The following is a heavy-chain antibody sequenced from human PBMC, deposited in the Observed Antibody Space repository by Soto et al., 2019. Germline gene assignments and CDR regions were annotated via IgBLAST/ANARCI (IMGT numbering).Heavy chain of an antibody. V-gene: IGHV6-1*01. J-gene: IGHJ6*02. CDR3: TKQKGDSRTYYGMDV. CDR1: GDSVSSNSAA. CDR2: AYYRSQWYY. D-gene: IGHD2-21*02. Sequence: SQTLSLTCAISGDSVSSNSAAWNWIRQSPSRGLEWLGRAYYRSQWYYDSAVSVKSRITVIPDTSKNQFSLHLSSVTPEDTAIYYCTKQKGDSRTYYGMDVWGQGTTVTVSS.